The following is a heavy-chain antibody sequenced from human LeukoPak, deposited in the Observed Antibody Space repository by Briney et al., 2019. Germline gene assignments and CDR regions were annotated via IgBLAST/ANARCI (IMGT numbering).Heavy chain of an antibody. D-gene: IGHD6-19*01. V-gene: IGHV1-2*02. Sequence: ASVKASCKASGYTFTGYYMHWVRQAPGQGLEWMGWINPNSGGTNYAQKFQGRVTMTRDTSISTAYMELSRLRSDDTAVYYCARGSRSLQWLVPTDYWGQGTLVTVSS. CDR1: GYTFTGYY. CDR2: INPNSGGT. CDR3: ARGSRSLQWLVPTDY. J-gene: IGHJ4*02.